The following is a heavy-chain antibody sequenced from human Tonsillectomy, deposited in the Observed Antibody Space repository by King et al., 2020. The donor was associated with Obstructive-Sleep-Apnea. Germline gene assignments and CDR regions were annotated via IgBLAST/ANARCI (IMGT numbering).Heavy chain of an antibody. CDR2: IFDSGNT. CDR3: ARQRYYYDSSGYYYPAFDH. CDR1: GGSISTYY. D-gene: IGHD3-22*01. V-gene: IGHV4-59*01. J-gene: IGHJ4*02. Sequence: PLQESGPGLVKPSETLSLTCTVSGGSISTYYWSWIRQPPGTGLEWIGYIFDSGNTRYNPALKSRVTISVDTSKNPFSLRLSPLTSADTAVYYCARQRYYYDSSGYYYPAFDHWGRGTLVTVSS.